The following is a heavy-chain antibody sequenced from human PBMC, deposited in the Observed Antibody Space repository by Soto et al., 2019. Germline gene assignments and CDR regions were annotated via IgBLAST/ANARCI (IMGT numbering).Heavy chain of an antibody. CDR1: GYTFTNYA. CDR3: ARSLVVVTALDY. V-gene: IGHV1-3*01. D-gene: IGHD2-21*02. Sequence: ASVKVSCKASGYTFTNYAMHWVRQAPGQRLEWMGWINAGNGNTKYSQKFQGRVTITRDTSASTAYMELSSLRSEDTAVYYCARSLVVVTALDYWGQATLVTVSS. J-gene: IGHJ4*02. CDR2: INAGNGNT.